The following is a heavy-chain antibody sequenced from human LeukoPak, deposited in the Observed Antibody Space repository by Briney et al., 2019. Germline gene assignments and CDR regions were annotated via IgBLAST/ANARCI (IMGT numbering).Heavy chain of an antibody. CDR3: AKDPQVSGSGYYFDY. V-gene: IGHV3-48*01. D-gene: IGHD3-22*01. CDR2: ISPASNTI. CDR1: GFAFNTYA. Sequence: GGSLRLSCITSGFAFNTYAMHWVRQAPGKGLEWISYISPASNTIYYADSVKGRFTISRDNSKNTLYLQMNSLRAEDTAVYYCAKDPQVSGSGYYFDYWGQGTLVTVSS. J-gene: IGHJ4*02.